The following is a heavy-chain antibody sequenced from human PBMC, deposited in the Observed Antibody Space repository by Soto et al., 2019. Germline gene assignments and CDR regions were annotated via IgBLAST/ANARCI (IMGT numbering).Heavy chain of an antibody. V-gene: IGHV4-59*01. CDR3: ARDAYDFWSGYYQGYDY. D-gene: IGHD3-3*01. J-gene: IGHJ4*02. Sequence: PSETPSLTCTVSGGSISSYYWSWIRQPPGKGLEWIGYIYYSGSTNYNPSLKSRVTISVDTSKNQFSLKLSSVTAADTAVYYCARDAYDFWSGYYQGYDYWGQGTLVTVSS. CDR1: GGSISSYY. CDR2: IYYSGST.